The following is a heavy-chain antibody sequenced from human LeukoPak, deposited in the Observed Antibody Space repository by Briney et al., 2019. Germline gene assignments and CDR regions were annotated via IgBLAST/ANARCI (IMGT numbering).Heavy chain of an antibody. D-gene: IGHD6-6*01. Sequence: GGSLRLSCTASGFTFGDYAMSWVRQAPGKGLEWVANIKEDVDSVKGRFTISRDNAKNSLYLQMNSLRAEDTAVYYCARGEHSSFDYWGQGTLVTVSS. CDR1: GFTFGDYA. CDR2: IKED. CDR3: ARGEHSSFDY. J-gene: IGHJ4*02. V-gene: IGHV3-7*01.